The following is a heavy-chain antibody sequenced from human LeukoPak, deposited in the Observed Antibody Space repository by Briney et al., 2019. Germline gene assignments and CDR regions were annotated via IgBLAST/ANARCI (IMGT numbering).Heavy chain of an antibody. D-gene: IGHD3-9*01. CDR3: QKPAYDILY. J-gene: IGHJ4*02. CDR1: GFTFSSYS. V-gene: IGHV3-48*04. Sequence: GGSLRLSCAASGFTFSSYSMNWIRQAPGKGPEWVSYISSSSSTIYYADSVKGRFTISRDNAKNSLYLQMNSLRAEDTAVYYKQKPAYDILYWGQGTLVTVSS. CDR2: ISSSSSTI.